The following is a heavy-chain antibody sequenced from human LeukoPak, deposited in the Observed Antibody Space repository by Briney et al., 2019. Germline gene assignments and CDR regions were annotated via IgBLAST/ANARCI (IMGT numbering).Heavy chain of an antibody. Sequence: GGSLRLSCAASGFTFSNYAMSWVRQAPRKGLEWVSAISGSGGSTYYADSVKGRFTISRDNSKNTLYLQMNSLRAEDTAVYYCANDGAYYDSSTDAFDIWGQGTMVTVSS. CDR1: GFTFSNYA. J-gene: IGHJ3*02. D-gene: IGHD3-22*01. CDR3: ANDGAYYDSSTDAFDI. CDR2: ISGSGGST. V-gene: IGHV3-23*01.